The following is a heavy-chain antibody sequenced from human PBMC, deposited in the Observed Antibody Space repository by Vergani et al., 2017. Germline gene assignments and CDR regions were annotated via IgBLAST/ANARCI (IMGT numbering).Heavy chain of an antibody. V-gene: IGHV1-69-2*01. Sequence: EVQLVQSGAEVKKPGATMKISCKVSGYTFTDNYMHWVKQAPGKGLEWMGLVDPEDGETIYAEKFKGRVTIAADTSTDTAQLELSSLRSEDTAVYYCATPQAVTTGGMEVWGQGTTVIVSS. J-gene: IGHJ6*02. CDR2: VDPEDGET. CDR3: ATPQAVTTGGMEV. CDR1: GYTFTDNY. D-gene: IGHD4-17*01.